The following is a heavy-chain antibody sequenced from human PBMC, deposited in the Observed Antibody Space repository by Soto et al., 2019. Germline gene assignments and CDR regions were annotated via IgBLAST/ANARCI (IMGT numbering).Heavy chain of an antibody. CDR2: INHSGST. CDR1: GGSFSGYY. Sequence: SETLSLTCAVYGGSFSGYYWSWIRQPPGKGLEWIGEINHSGSTNYNPSLKSRVTISVDTSKNQFSLKLSSVTAADTAVYYCARGGGSVDIVVVVAAKAFDYWGQGTLVTVSS. V-gene: IGHV4-34*01. J-gene: IGHJ4*02. CDR3: ARGGGSVDIVVVVAAKAFDY. D-gene: IGHD2-15*01.